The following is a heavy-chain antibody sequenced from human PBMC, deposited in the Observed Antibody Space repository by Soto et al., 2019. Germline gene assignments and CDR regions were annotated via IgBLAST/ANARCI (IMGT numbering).Heavy chain of an antibody. CDR2: ISSSSSTI. CDR3: ALTVAGTGFDY. D-gene: IGHD6-19*01. Sequence: EVQLVESGGGLVQPGGSLRLSCSASGFSFSSHSMNWVRQAPGKGLEWVSYISSSSSTIYYADSVKGRFTISTDNAKNPLYLQMNSLRVEDTAVYYCALTVAGTGFDYWGQGTLVTVSS. CDR1: GFSFSSHS. V-gene: IGHV3-48*01. J-gene: IGHJ4*02.